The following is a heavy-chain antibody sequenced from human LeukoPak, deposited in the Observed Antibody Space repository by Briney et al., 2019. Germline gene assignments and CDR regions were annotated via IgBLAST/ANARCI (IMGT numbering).Heavy chain of an antibody. V-gene: IGHV3-23*01. Sequence: PGGSLRLSCAASGFTFSSYAMSWVRQAPGKGLEWVSAISGSGGSTYYADSVKGRFTISRDNSKNTLYLQMNSLRAEDTAVYYCAKDRVYCTNGVCYSGFDHWGQGTLVTVSS. D-gene: IGHD2-8*01. CDR3: AKDRVYCTNGVCYSGFDH. CDR2: ISGSGGST. CDR1: GFTFSSYA. J-gene: IGHJ4*02.